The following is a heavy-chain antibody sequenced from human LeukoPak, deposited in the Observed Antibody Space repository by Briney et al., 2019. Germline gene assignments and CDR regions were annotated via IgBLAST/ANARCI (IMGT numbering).Heavy chain of an antibody. CDR2: IYYSGST. J-gene: IGHJ6*03. V-gene: IGHV4-59*01. D-gene: IGHD6-13*01. Sequence: SETLSLTCTVSGGPISSYYWSWTRQPPGKGLEWIGYIYYSGSTNYNPSLKSRVTISVDTSKNQFSLKLSSVTAADTAVYYCARVVAAAATEDYYYYMDVWGKGTTVTVSS. CDR1: GGPISSYY. CDR3: ARVVAAAATEDYYYYMDV.